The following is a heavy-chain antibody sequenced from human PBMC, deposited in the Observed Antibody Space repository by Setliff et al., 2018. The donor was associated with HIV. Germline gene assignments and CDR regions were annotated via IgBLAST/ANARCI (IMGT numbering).Heavy chain of an antibody. D-gene: IGHD4-17*01. J-gene: IGHJ4*02. Sequence: SETLSLTCTVSGGSISTHYWSWSRQPPGKGLEWIAEIHHTGYMNYNPFLKSRVTISRDTSTTQFSLKVSSVTAADTAIYYCAAFFVTPLTTQDFWGQGTLVTVSS. V-gene: IGHV4-34*01. CDR1: GGSISTHY. CDR2: IHHTGYM. CDR3: AAFFVTPLTTQDF.